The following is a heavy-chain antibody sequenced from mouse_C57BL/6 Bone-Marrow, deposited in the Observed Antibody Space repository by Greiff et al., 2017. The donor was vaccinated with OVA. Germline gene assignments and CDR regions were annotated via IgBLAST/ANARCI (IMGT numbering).Heavy chain of an antibody. J-gene: IGHJ4*01. D-gene: IGHD2-1*01. CDR3: ARCRNYDFFYAMDY. Sequence: VQLQQSGPELVKPGASVKLSCKASGYTFTSYDINWANPRPGQGLEWIGWNHPRDGSTKYNKKFKSNATLTVYTSSCTAYMELHSLTSEDSAVYFCARCRNYDFFYAMDYWGQGTSVTVSS. CDR2: NHPRDGST. V-gene: IGHV1-85*01. CDR1: GYTFTSYD.